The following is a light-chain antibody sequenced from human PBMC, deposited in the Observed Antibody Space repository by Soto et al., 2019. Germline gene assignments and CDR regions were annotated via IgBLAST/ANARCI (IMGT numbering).Light chain of an antibody. CDR1: QTISTY. J-gene: IGKJ2*01. CDR3: QQYNSYPYT. V-gene: IGKV1-5*03. Sequence: DLQMTQSPSTLSASVGDRVTITCRASQTISTYLAWYQQRPGKAPKLLIYKASTVESGVPSRFSGSGSGTEFTLTISSLQPDDVATYYCQQYNSYPYTFGQGTTLKIK. CDR2: KAS.